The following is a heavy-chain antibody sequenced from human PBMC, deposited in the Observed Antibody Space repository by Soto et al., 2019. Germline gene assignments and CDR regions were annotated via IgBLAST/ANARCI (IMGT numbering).Heavy chain of an antibody. CDR1: GYTFTSYG. CDR3: TREAGWQPMVPYD. V-gene: IGHV1-18*04. J-gene: IGHJ4*02. CDR2: ISAFNGDT. Sequence: QVQLVQSGTEVKKSGASVNVSCKAFGYTFTSYGLSWVRQVPGQGLEWLGWISAFNGDTQYAQTMKGRLTVTTDTSTTTVHMELRSLTPADTAVYYRTREAGWQPMVPYDWGQGTLVTVS. D-gene: IGHD6-13*01.